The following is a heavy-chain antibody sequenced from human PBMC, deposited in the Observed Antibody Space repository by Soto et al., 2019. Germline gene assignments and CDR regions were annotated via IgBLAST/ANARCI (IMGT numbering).Heavy chain of an antibody. D-gene: IGHD5-18*01. CDR1: GFTFSSYW. CDR2: INSDGSST. V-gene: IGHV3-74*01. Sequence: VGSLRLSCAASGFTFSSYWMHWVRQAPGKGLVWVPRINSDGSSTSYADSVKGRFTTSRDNAENSLYLQMNSLRPEDTALYYCVRSKGGYSYGTPFDYWGQGTLVTVS. CDR3: VRSKGGYSYGTPFDY. J-gene: IGHJ4*02.